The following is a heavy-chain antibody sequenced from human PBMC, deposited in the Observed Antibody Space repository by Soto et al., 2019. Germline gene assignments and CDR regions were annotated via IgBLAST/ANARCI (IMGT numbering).Heavy chain of an antibody. CDR2: INHSGSS. Sequence: QVQLQQWGAGLLKPSETLSLTCAVYGGSFSGYYWSWIRQRPGKGLEWIGDINHSGSSNYNPSLPIRVTNSLDTSKHKFALKLSSVTDADTSVYCCGRVTGRYYYGTELLGQGTTATVSS. CDR3: GRVTGRYYYGTEL. J-gene: IGHJ6*02. V-gene: IGHV4-34*01. CDR1: GGSFSGYY.